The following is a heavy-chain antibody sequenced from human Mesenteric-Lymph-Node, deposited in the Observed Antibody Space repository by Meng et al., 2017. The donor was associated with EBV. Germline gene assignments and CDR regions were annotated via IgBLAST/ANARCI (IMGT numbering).Heavy chain of an antibody. V-gene: IGHV6-1*01. Sequence: QVQLQQSGPXLVKPXXXLSLTCLISGDSVSRSSAAWTWIRQSPSRGLEWLGRTYYRSKWYNDYAVFVKSRITINPDTSKNQFSLQLNSVTPEDTAVYYCARGATSVFDLWGRGTLVTVSS. CDR2: TYYRSKWYN. CDR3: ARGATSVFDL. J-gene: IGHJ2*01. CDR1: GDSVSRSSAA.